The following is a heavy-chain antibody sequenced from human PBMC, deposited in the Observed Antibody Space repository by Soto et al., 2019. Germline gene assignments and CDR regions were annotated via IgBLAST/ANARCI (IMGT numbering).Heavy chain of an antibody. Sequence: LRLSCVGSGFTFSTYSINWVRQAPGKGLEWVSSISSRSDIYYAESVKGRFTISRDNAKNAVSLQMNSLRAEDTAVYYCAREYTAWPLAYGLDVWGQGTTVTVSS. D-gene: IGHD2-2*02. CDR3: AREYTAWPLAYGLDV. CDR2: ISSRSDI. CDR1: GFTFSTYS. J-gene: IGHJ6*02. V-gene: IGHV3-21*01.